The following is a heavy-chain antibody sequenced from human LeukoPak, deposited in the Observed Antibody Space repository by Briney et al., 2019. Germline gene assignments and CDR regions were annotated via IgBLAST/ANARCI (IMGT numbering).Heavy chain of an antibody. J-gene: IGHJ5*02. CDR1: GFTFSSYA. CDR3: ASDPGYCSAGSCYGP. V-gene: IGHV3-7*01. D-gene: IGHD2-15*01. CDR2: INQDGTEK. Sequence: QAGGSLRLSCAASGFTFSSYALSWVRQAPGKGLEWVANINQDGTEKYYVDSVKGRFTISRDNAKNSLYLQMSSLRAEDTAVYYCASDPGYCSAGSCYGPWGQGALVTVSS.